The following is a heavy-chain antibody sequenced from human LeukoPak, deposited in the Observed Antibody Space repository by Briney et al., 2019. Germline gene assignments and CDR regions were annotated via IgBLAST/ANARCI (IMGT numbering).Heavy chain of an antibody. V-gene: IGHV1-46*01. D-gene: IGHD3-22*01. J-gene: IGHJ4*02. Sequence: ASVKVSCKASGYTFTSYYMHWVRQAPGQGLEWTGIINPSGGSTSYAQKFQGRVTMTRDMSTSTVYMELSSLRSEDTAVYYCARDRWPYDACYWGQGTLVTVSS. CDR1: GYTFTSYY. CDR2: INPSGGST. CDR3: ARDRWPYDACY.